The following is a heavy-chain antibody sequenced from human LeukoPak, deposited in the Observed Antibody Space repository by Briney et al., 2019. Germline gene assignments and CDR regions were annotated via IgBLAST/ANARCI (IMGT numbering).Heavy chain of an antibody. J-gene: IGHJ6*03. V-gene: IGHV5-51*01. CDR3: ARHGFFIPSSPYHYYYMDV. CDR1: GYSFTSYW. Sequence: KNGESLKISCKGSGYSFTSYWIGWVRQMPGKGLEWMGIIYPGDSDTRYSPSFQGQVTISADKSISTAYLQWSSLKASDTAMYYCARHGFFIPSSPYHYYYMDVWGKGTTVTVSS. D-gene: IGHD3-10*01. CDR2: IYPGDSDT.